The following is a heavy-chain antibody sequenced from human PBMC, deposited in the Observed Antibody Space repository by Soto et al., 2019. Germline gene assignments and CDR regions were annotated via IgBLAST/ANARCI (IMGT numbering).Heavy chain of an antibody. CDR1: GFSFSSHA. V-gene: IGHV3-30-3*01. J-gene: IGHJ4*02. Sequence: QVQLVESGGGVVQPGRSLRLSCAASGFSFSSHALHWVRQAPGKGLEWVALISSDGTNQYYADSVKGRFTISRDNSRNTLFVQMNSLRAEDTAFYYCARVQIGSSWFIDYWGQGTLVTVSS. CDR3: ARVQIGSSWFIDY. CDR2: ISSDGTNQ. D-gene: IGHD6-13*01.